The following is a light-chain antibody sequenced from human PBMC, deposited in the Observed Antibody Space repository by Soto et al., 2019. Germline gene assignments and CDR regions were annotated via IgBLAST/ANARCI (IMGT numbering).Light chain of an antibody. Sequence: DIQLTQSPPSLSASVGDRVTITCRASQSISTSLDWYQRKPGKPPKLLIYESSSLRGGVSSRFSGSGSGTDFTLTINRLQSDDFATYYCQHSSSDLITFGQGTRLEIK. V-gene: IGKV1-39*01. CDR1: QSISTS. CDR3: QHSSSDLIT. CDR2: ESS. J-gene: IGKJ5*01.